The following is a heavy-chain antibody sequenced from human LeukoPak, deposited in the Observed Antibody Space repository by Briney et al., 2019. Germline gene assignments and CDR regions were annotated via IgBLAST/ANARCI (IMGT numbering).Heavy chain of an antibody. CDR3: AKDQGVDYGDYGAHFDY. CDR2: VSGSGGST. D-gene: IGHD4-17*01. Sequence: GGSLRLSCAASGFTFSSYAMSWVRQAPGKGLEWVSAVSGSGGSTYYADSVKGRFTISRDNSKNTLYLQMNSLRAEDTAVYYCAKDQGVDYGDYGAHFDYWGQGTLVTVSS. CDR1: GFTFSSYA. J-gene: IGHJ4*02. V-gene: IGHV3-23*01.